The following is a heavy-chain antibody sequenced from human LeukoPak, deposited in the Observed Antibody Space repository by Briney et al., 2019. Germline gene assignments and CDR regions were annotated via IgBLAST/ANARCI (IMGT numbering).Heavy chain of an antibody. V-gene: IGHV3-23*01. J-gene: IGHJ4*02. D-gene: IGHD1-26*01. Sequence: GGSLRLSCAASGFSFTNYAMSWVRQAPGKGLEWVSTISDSGGSTNYADSVKGRFTISRDNSKNTLSLQMNSLRPEDTAVYYCARDPGGSFDYWGQGTLVTVSS. CDR3: ARDPGGSFDY. CDR2: ISDSGGST. CDR1: GFSFTNYA.